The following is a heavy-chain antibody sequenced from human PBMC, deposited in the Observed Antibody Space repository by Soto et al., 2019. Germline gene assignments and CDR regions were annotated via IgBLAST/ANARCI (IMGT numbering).Heavy chain of an antibody. CDR2: IKSKSDGGTT. D-gene: IGHD2-15*01. V-gene: IGHV3-15*01. Sequence: GGSLRLSCAASGFTFSDAWRSWVRQATGKGLAWVGRIKSKSDGGTTEYAEPVRGRFNISRDDSKNTLYLQMNSLKTEDTAVYYCTTDLWRIAVVVGSTGYFNPWGQGTPVTVSS. J-gene: IGHJ5*02. CDR1: GFTFSDAW. CDR3: TTDLWRIAVVVGSTGYFNP.